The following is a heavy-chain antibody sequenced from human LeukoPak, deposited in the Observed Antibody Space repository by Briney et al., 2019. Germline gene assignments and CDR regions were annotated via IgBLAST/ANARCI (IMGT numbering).Heavy chain of an antibody. V-gene: IGHV3-21*01. CDR3: ARGRSGWYEDF. CDR2: ISSSSSYI. Sequence: GGSLRLSCAASGFTFSSYSMNWVRQAPGKGLEWVSSISSSSSYIYYADSVKGRFTISRDNAKNSLYLQMNSLRAEDTAVYYCARGRSGWYEDFWGQGTLVTVSS. CDR1: GFTFSSYS. D-gene: IGHD6-19*01. J-gene: IGHJ4*02.